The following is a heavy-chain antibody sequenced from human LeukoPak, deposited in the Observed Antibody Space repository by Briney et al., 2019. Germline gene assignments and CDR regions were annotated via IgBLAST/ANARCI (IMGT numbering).Heavy chain of an antibody. D-gene: IGHD6-19*01. CDR1: GFTFSSYW. Sequence: GGSLRLSCAASGFTFSSYWMSWVRQAPGKGLEWVANIKQDGSEKYYVDSVKGRFTISRDNAKNSLYLQMNSLRAEDTAVNYCARDTLSDRIAVAGELDYWGQGTLVTVSS. CDR3: ARDTLSDRIAVAGELDY. V-gene: IGHV3-7*01. CDR2: IKQDGSEK. J-gene: IGHJ4*02.